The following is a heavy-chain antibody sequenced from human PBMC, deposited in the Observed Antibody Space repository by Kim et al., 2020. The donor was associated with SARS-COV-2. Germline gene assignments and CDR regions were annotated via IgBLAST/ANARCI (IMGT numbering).Heavy chain of an antibody. CDR2: IYHSGST. J-gene: IGHJ3*02. V-gene: IGHV4-38-2*02. Sequence: SETLSLTCTVAGYSIGTGYYWGWIRQPPGKGLEWIGSIYHSGSTYYNPSLKSRVTISVDTSKNQFSLDLSSVTAADTALYYCARAHQYYDIVTGYFGPHGFDIWGQGTMVTVSS. CDR1: GYSIGTGYY. CDR3: ARAHQYYDIVTGYFGPHGFDI. D-gene: IGHD3-9*01.